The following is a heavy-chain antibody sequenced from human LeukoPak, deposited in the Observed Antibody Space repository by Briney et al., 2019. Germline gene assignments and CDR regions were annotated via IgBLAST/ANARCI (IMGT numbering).Heavy chain of an antibody. J-gene: IGHJ6*03. D-gene: IGHD1-26*01. Sequence: SETLSLTCTVSGGSISSYYWSWIRQPPGKGLEWIGYIYYSGSTNYNPSLKSRVTISVDTSKNQFSLKLSSVTAADTAVYYCARAGAPPYYYYYMDVWGKGTTVTISS. CDR1: GGSISSYY. CDR3: ARAGAPPYYYYYMDV. V-gene: IGHV4-59*01. CDR2: IYYSGST.